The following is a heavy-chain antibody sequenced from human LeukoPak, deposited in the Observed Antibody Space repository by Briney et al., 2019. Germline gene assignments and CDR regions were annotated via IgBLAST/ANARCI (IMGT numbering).Heavy chain of an antibody. CDR3: ARGAPIPVPAAMRNYFDY. CDR1: GGSFSGYY. D-gene: IGHD2-2*01. Sequence: SETLSPTCAVYGGSFSGYYWSWIRQPPGKGLEWIGEINHSGSTNYNPSLKSRVTISVDTSKNQFSLKLSSVTAADTAVYYYARGAPIPVPAAMRNYFDYWGQGTLVTVSS. J-gene: IGHJ4*02. CDR2: INHSGST. V-gene: IGHV4-34*01.